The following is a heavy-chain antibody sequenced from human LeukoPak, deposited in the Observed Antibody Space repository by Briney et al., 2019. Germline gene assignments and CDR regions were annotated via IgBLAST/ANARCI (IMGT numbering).Heavy chain of an antibody. J-gene: IGHJ4*02. CDR2: INTNTGNP. Sequence: ASVKVSCKASGYTFTSYAMNWVRQAPGQGLEWMGWINTNTGNPTYAQGFTGRFVFSLDTSVSTAYLQISSLKAEDTAVYYCARGLGYYYDSSGSNFVLYYFDYWGQGTLVTVSS. V-gene: IGHV7-4-1*02. D-gene: IGHD3-22*01. CDR3: ARGLGYYYDSSGSNFVLYYFDY. CDR1: GYTFTSYA.